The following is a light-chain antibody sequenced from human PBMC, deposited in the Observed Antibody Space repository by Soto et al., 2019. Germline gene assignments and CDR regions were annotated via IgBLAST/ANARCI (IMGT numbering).Light chain of an antibody. V-gene: IGKV3-20*01. J-gene: IGKJ1*01. CDR3: QHYGTTPWT. Sequence: ETVLTQSPGTLSLSPGERVTLSCRASQSVGSRCLAWYQQKPGQSPRLLIYGASTRATGIPDRFSGSGSGADFTLTISRLEPEDFAVYYCQHYGTTPWTFGQGTKVGIK. CDR1: QSVGSRC. CDR2: GAS.